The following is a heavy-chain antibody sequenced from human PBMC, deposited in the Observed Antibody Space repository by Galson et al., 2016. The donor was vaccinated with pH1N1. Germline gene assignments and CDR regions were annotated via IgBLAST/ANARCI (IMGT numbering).Heavy chain of an antibody. Sequence: SLRLSCAASGFTFSTYAMDWVRQAPGKGLEWVALTSYDGSNKYYADSGKGRFTISRDNSKNTLYLEMNSLRAEDTAVYYCARETPYSSGWGYYYGMDVWGQGTTVTVSS. D-gene: IGHD6-19*01. V-gene: IGHV3-30-3*01. J-gene: IGHJ6*02. CDR3: ARETPYSSGWGYYYGMDV. CDR2: TSYDGSNK. CDR1: GFTFSTYA.